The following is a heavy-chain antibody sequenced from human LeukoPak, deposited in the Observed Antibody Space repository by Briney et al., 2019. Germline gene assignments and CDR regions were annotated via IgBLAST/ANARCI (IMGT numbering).Heavy chain of an antibody. J-gene: IGHJ4*02. V-gene: IGHV3-21*01. Sequence: TGGSLRLSCAASAFSFSNYNMNWVRQAPGKGLEWVSSITGSGSYIYYADSVKGRFTISRDNTKNSLYLQMNSLRAEDTAVYYCARLALPAPNWGQGTLVTVSS. D-gene: IGHD2-2*01. CDR2: ITGSGSYI. CDR3: ARLALPAPN. CDR1: AFSFSNYN.